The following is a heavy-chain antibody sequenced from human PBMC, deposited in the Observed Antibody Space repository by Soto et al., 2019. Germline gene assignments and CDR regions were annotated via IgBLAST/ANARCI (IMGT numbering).Heavy chain of an antibody. Sequence: QVQLVQSGAQVKTPGASVKVSCKASGYTFISFSIHWLRQAPGQRPEWMGWITAGNDNTYFSQKFQGRVTITRDTSANTVDREVSSLRSEDTAVYYCARGRGYSVGSNGVDVWGQGTTVIVSS. CDR1: GYTFISFS. CDR2: ITAGNDNT. V-gene: IGHV1-3*01. J-gene: IGHJ6*02. CDR3: ARGRGYSVGSNGVDV. D-gene: IGHD5-18*01.